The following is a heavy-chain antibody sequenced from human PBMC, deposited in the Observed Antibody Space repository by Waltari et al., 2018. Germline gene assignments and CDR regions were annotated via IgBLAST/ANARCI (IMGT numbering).Heavy chain of an antibody. CDR2: IYHSGST. Sequence: QVQLQESGPGLVKPSETLSLTCAVSGYSISSGYYWGWIRQPPGKGLEWIGSIYHSGSTYYNPSLKSRVTILVDTSKNQFSLKLSSVTAADTAVYYCARQGYDILTGYYRNWGQGTLVTVSS. J-gene: IGHJ4*02. CDR3: ARQGYDILTGYYRN. CDR1: GYSISSGYY. D-gene: IGHD3-9*01. V-gene: IGHV4-38-2*01.